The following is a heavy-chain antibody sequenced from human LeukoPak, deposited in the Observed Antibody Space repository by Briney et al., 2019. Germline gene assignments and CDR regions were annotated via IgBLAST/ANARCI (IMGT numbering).Heavy chain of an antibody. CDR3: AREIAARPDY. D-gene: IGHD6-6*01. CDR1: GGSLSSGSYY. V-gene: IGHV4-61*02. Sequence: SETLSLTCTVSGGSLSSGSYYWSWIRQPAGTGLEWNGRIYTSGSTNYNPSLKSRVTISVDTSKNQFSLKLSSVTAADTAVYYCAREIAARPDYWGQGTLVTVSS. J-gene: IGHJ4*02. CDR2: IYTSGST.